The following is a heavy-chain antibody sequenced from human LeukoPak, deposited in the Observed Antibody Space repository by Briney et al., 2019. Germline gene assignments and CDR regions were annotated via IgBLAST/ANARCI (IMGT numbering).Heavy chain of an antibody. J-gene: IGHJ4*02. Sequence: GESLKISCKGSGYSFTTYWIGWVRQMPGKGLEWMGIIYPGDSDTRYSPSFQGQVTISADKSISTAYLQWSSLKASDTAMYYCARGHLYDYSTTSYYFDYWGQGTLVTVSS. CDR3: ARGHLYDYSTTSYYFDY. CDR1: GYSFTTYW. V-gene: IGHV5-51*01. CDR2: IYPGDSDT. D-gene: IGHD5-12*01.